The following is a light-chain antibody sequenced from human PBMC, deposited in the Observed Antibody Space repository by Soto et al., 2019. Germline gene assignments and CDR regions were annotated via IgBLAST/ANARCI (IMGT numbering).Light chain of an antibody. J-gene: IGKJ4*01. CDR2: DAS. CDR3: QQYSCYPLT. CDR1: QTVRNNY. Sequence: TQSPGALSLSPGERATLSCRASQTVRNNYLAWYQQKPGQAPRLLIYDASSRDTGIPDRFRGGGSGTDFTLTISRLEPEDFAVYYCQQYSCYPLTFGGGTKVDIK. V-gene: IGKV3-20*01.